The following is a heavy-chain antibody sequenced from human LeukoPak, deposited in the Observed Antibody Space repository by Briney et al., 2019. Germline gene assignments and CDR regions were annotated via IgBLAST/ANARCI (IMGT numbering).Heavy chain of an antibody. J-gene: IGHJ5*02. Sequence: PSETLSLTCTVSGGSISSSSYYWGWIRQPPGKGLEWIGSIYYSGSTYYNPSLKSRVTISVDTSKNQFSLKLSSVTAADTAVYYCAILIQLWTNNWFDPWGQGTLVTVSS. V-gene: IGHV4-39*01. D-gene: IGHD5-18*01. CDR2: IYYSGST. CDR3: AILIQLWTNNWFDP. CDR1: GGSISSSSYY.